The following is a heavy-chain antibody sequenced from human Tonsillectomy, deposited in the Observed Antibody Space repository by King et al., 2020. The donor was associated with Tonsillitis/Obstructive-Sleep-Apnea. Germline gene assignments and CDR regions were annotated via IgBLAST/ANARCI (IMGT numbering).Heavy chain of an antibody. Sequence: VQLVESGGGLVKPGGSLRLSCAASGFTFSSYSMNWVRQAPGKGLEWVSSISSSSSYIYYADSVKGRFTVSRDNAKNSLYLQMNSLRAEDTAVYYCARDRRGAFDIWGQGTMVTVSS. CDR1: GFTFSSYS. V-gene: IGHV3-21*01. J-gene: IGHJ3*02. CDR2: ISSSSSYI. CDR3: ARDRRGAFDI. D-gene: IGHD3-16*01.